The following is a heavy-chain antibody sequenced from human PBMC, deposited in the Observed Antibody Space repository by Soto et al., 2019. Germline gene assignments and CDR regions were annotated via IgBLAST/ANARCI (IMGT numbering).Heavy chain of an antibody. CDR2: INPNSGGT. CDR1: GYTFTGYY. Sequence: QVQLVQSGAEVKKPGASVKVSCKASGYTFTGYYMHWVRQAPGQGLEWMGWINPNSGGTKSAQKFQGGVTMTRDTSISTAYMELSRLRSDDTAVYYCARRKGDYYDSSGYHYYFDYWGQGTLVTVSS. D-gene: IGHD3-22*01. V-gene: IGHV1-2*02. CDR3: ARRKGDYYDSSGYHYYFDY. J-gene: IGHJ4*02.